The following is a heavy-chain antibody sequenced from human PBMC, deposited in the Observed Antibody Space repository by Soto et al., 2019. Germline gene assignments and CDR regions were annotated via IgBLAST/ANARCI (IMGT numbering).Heavy chain of an antibody. CDR2: IYSGGSI. CDR3: AREGVVRGTHYYHYYYRDV. V-gene: IGHV3-66*01. J-gene: IGHJ6*03. CDR1: GFTVSSNY. Sequence: GGSLRLSCAASGFTVSSNYMSWVRQAPGKGLEWVSVIYSGGSIYYADSVKGRFTISRDNSKNTLYLQMNSLRAEDTAVYYCAREGVVRGTHYYHYYYRDVWGKGTTVTVPS. D-gene: IGHD3-10*01.